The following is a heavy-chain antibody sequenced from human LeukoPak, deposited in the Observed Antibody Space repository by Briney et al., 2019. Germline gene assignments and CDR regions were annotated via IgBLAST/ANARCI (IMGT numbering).Heavy chain of an antibody. J-gene: IGHJ4*02. CDR3: ARDLGQGYYYGSRAFDY. CDR1: GFTFSSYE. Sequence: GGSLRLSCAASGFTFSSYEMNWVRQAPGKGLEWVSYISSSGSTIYYADSVKGRFTISRDNAKNSLYLQMNSLRAEDTALYYCARDLGQGYYYGSRAFDYWGQGTLVTVSS. D-gene: IGHD3-10*01. V-gene: IGHV3-48*03. CDR2: ISSSGSTI.